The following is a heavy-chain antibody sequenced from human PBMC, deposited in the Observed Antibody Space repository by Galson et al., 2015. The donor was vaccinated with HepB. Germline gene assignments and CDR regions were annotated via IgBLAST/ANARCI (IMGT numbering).Heavy chain of an antibody. CDR2: ISGSGGST. D-gene: IGHD2-2*01. CDR3: AKDGIVCSSTSCKKGHPDY. Sequence: SLRLSCAASGFTFSSYAMSWVRQAPGKGLEWVSAISGSGGSTYYADSVKGRFTISRDNSKNTLYLQMNSLRAEDTAVYYCAKDGIVCSSTSCKKGHPDYWGQGTLVTVSS. V-gene: IGHV3-23*01. CDR1: GFTFSSYA. J-gene: IGHJ4*02.